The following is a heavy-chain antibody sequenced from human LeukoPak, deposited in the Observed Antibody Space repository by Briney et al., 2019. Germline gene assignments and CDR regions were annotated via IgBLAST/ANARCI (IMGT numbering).Heavy chain of an antibody. CDR3: ARAYSRTPGDYYFDS. CDR1: GFFISSGYY. J-gene: IGHJ4*02. V-gene: IGHV4-38-2*01. Sequence: SETLSLTCALSGFFISSGYYWGGIRQPPGKGLEWIASIYRNGNTFYNPSLQSRVTISVDTSRNQISLQLGSATAADTAVYYCARAYSRTPGDYYFDSWGQGTVVTVSS. CDR2: IYRNGNT. D-gene: IGHD4-11*01.